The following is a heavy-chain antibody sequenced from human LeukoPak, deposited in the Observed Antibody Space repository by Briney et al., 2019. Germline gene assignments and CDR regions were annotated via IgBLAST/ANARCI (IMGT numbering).Heavy chain of an antibody. J-gene: IGHJ3*02. D-gene: IGHD6-19*01. CDR3: VRGGWYLYDALDI. CDR2: MDADGSNT. CDR1: GFTFKNSW. Sequence: GGSLRLSCVASGFTFKNSWMHWVRQVPGKGLVWVSRMDADGSNTHYVDSVKGRFTISRDNAKNTLYLQMNSPRVEDTAVYYCVRGGWYLYDALDIWGQGTLVTVSS. V-gene: IGHV3-74*01.